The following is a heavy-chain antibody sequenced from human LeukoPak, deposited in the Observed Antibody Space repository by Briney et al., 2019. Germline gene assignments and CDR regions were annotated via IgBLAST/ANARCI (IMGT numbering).Heavy chain of an antibody. Sequence: SQTLSLTCSVSGGSISSDNYHWSWIRQPAGKGLEWIGRIYTSGSTNYNPSLKSRVTISVDTSKNQFSLKLSSVTAADTAVYYCARVFGGPVSRRFDPWGQGTLVTVSS. V-gene: IGHV4-61*02. D-gene: IGHD4-23*01. CDR1: GGSISSDNYH. CDR3: ARVFGGPVSRRFDP. J-gene: IGHJ5*02. CDR2: IYTSGST.